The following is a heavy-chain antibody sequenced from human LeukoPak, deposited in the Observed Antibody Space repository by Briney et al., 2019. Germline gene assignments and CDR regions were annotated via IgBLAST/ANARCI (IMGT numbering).Heavy chain of an antibody. CDR2: IYSGGST. J-gene: IGHJ4*02. D-gene: IGHD5-12*01. CDR1: GFIVSSNY. Sequence: GGSLRLSCAASGFIVSSNYMSWVRQAPGKGLEWVSVIYSGGSTYYADSVKGRFSISRDYSKNTAYLQMNSLRADDTAVYYCARGRGYSGCVPFDYWGQGTLVTVSS. V-gene: IGHV3-53*01. CDR3: ARGRGYSGCVPFDY.